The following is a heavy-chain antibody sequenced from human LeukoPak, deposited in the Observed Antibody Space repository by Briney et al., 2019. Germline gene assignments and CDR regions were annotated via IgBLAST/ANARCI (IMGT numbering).Heavy chain of an antibody. J-gene: IGHJ6*03. D-gene: IGHD3-10*01. CDR1: GYTFTSYG. Sequence: ASVKVSCKASGYTFTSYGINWVRQATGQGLEWMGWMNPNSGNTGYAQKFQGRVTITRNTSISTAYMELSSLRSEDTAVYYCARASRGLTMVRGVRYYYYYYMDVWGKGTTVTVSS. CDR3: ARASRGLTMVRGVRYYYYYYMDV. V-gene: IGHV1-8*03. CDR2: MNPNSGNT.